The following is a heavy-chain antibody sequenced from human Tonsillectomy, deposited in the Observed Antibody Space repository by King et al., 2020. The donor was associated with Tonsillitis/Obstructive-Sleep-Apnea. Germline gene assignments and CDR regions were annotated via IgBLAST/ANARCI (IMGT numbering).Heavy chain of an antibody. J-gene: IGHJ4*02. D-gene: IGHD7-27*01. CDR2: IYSGGST. V-gene: IGHV3-53*01. CDR3: AREFWGFDS. CDR1: GFIVSSYY. Sequence: VQLVESGGGLIQPGGSLRLSCAASGFIVSSYYMSWVRKGPGKGLGWVSVIYSGGSTYYADSVKGRFTISRDNSKNTLYLQMNSLRAEDTAVYYCAREFWGFDSWGQGTLLTVSS.